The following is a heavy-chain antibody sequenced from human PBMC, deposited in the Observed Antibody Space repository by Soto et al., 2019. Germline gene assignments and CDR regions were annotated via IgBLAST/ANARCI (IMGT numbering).Heavy chain of an antibody. D-gene: IGHD3-22*01. CDR3: ASERGPSSGSSPYWFDP. J-gene: IGHJ5*02. Sequence: QVQLVQSGAEVKKPGSSVKVSCKASGGTFSSYAITWVRQAPGQGLEWMGGIIPIFGTANSAQKFQGRVTITPDEPTSRAYIELSSLRSEDPAVYYGASERGPSSGSSPYWFDPWGQGTQVTVSS. CDR1: GGTFSSYA. CDR2: IIPIFGTA. V-gene: IGHV1-69*05.